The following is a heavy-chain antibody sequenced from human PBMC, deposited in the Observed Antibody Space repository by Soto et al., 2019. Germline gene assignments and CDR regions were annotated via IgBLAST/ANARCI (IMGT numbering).Heavy chain of an antibody. D-gene: IGHD3-10*01. V-gene: IGHV3-23*01. CDR3: AKDHESGY. Sequence: RLSCAASGFTFSSYAMSWIRQAPGKGLEWVSAISGSGGGKYYVESLMGWFTISRDISKKSLFLQMNSLRAEDSSLYYFAKDHESGYLGQGTLVTFSS. J-gene: IGHJ4*02. CDR1: GFTFSSYA. CDR2: ISGSGGGK.